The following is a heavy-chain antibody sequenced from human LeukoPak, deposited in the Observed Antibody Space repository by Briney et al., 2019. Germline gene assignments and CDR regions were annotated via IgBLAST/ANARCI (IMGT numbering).Heavy chain of an antibody. CDR1: GFSFSDFW. J-gene: IGHJ4*02. CDR3: AKEGPAQLDLDY. CDR2: IKQDGSEK. Sequence: GGSLRLSCAASGFSFSDFWMSWVRQAPGKGLEWVANIKQDGSEKYYVDSVKGRFTISRDNVKNSLYLQMNSLRDEDTAIYYCAKEGPAQLDLDYWGQGTLVTVYS. D-gene: IGHD6-13*01. V-gene: IGHV3-7*01.